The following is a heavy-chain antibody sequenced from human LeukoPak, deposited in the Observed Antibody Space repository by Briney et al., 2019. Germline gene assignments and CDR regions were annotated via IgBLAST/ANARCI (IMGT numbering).Heavy chain of an antibody. CDR3: ARAAYCGGDCYYYFDY. V-gene: IGHV4-59*01. D-gene: IGHD2-21*02. CDR2: IYDSGST. J-gene: IGHJ4*02. Sequence: SETLSLICTVSDGSISSYCWSWIRQPPGKGPEWIGYIYDSGSTNYKSSLKSRVTISVDRSKNQFSLKLSSVTAADTAVYYCARAAYCGGDCYYYFDYWGQGILVTVSS. CDR1: DGSISSYC.